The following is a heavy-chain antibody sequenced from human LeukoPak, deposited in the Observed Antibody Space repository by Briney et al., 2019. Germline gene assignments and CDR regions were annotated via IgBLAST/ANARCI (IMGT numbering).Heavy chain of an antibody. D-gene: IGHD3-22*01. CDR3: ARFIVVVSFDY. CDR1: GFTVSSNY. Sequence: GGSLRLSCAASGFTVSSNYMSWVRQAPGKGLEWVSVIYSGGSTYYADSVKGRFTISRDNSKNTLYLQMNSLRAEDTAVYYCARFIVVVSFDYWGQGTLVTVSS. J-gene: IGHJ4*02. CDR2: IYSGGST. V-gene: IGHV3-53*01.